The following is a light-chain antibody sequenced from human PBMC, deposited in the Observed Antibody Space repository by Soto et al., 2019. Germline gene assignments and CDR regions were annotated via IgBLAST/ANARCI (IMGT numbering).Light chain of an antibody. CDR1: SSNIGSNY. J-gene: IGLJ1*01. CDR2: RNN. V-gene: IGLV1-47*01. Sequence: QSVLTQPPSASGTPGQRVTISCSGSSSNIGSNYVYWYQQLPGTAPKLLIYRNNQRPSGVPDRFSGSQSGTSASLAISGLRSEDEADYYCAAWDDSLSGSYVFGTGTKLPLL. CDR3: AAWDDSLSGSYV.